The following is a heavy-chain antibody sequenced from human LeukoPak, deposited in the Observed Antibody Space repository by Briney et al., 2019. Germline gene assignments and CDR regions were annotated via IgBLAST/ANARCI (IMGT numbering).Heavy chain of an antibody. CDR2: INIEGSQK. Sequence: GGSLRLSCVASGFTFSTFWMAWVRQAPGKGLEWVANINIEGSQKNYVDSVKGRFTISRDNAENSLYLQLNSLRAEDAAMYFCARDVPNGFFDYWGQGALVTVSS. D-gene: IGHD2-8*01. J-gene: IGHJ4*02. V-gene: IGHV3-7*01. CDR3: ARDVPNGFFDY. CDR1: GFTFSTFW.